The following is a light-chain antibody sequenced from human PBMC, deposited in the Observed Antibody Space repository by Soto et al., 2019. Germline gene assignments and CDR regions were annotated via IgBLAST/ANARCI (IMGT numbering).Light chain of an antibody. CDR2: NVS. V-gene: IGKV3-15*01. Sequence: EIAMTQSPATLSVSPGQRATLSCRASQNVNSNLDWYQQKPGHAPSLLMYNVSTRATGFPARFSGSGSGTEFTLTISSLQSEDSAIYYCQQYNTLNTFGQGTKLEIK. J-gene: IGKJ2*01. CDR3: QQYNTLNT. CDR1: QNVNSN.